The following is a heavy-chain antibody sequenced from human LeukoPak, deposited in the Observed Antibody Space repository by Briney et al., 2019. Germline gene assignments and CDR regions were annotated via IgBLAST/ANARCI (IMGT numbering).Heavy chain of an antibody. Sequence: GGSLRLSCAASGFTFSSYGMHWVRQAPGKGLEWVAVIWYDGSNKYYADSVKGRFTISRDNSKNTLYLQMNSLRAEDTAVYYCARDVGATADYYYGMDVWGQGTTVTVSS. CDR2: IWYDGSNK. V-gene: IGHV3-33*01. CDR1: GFTFSSYG. D-gene: IGHD1-26*01. J-gene: IGHJ6*02. CDR3: ARDVGATADYYYGMDV.